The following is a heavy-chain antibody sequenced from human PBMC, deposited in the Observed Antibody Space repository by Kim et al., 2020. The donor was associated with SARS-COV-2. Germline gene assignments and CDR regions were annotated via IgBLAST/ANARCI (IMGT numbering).Heavy chain of an antibody. Sequence: GGSLRLSCVASGFSFSTYSMNWVRQPPGKGLEWVSYISSSSNTIDYSDSVKGRFTISRDNAKNSLYLQMNSKKDEDTAVYYGARSVEMATIFDYWGQGTLVTVSS. V-gene: IGHV3-48*02. CDR2: ISSSSNTI. CDR3: ARSVEMATIFDY. J-gene: IGHJ4*02. CDR1: GFSFSTYS. D-gene: IGHD5-12*01.